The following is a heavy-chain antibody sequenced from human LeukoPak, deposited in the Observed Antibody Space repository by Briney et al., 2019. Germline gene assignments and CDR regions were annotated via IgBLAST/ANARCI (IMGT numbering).Heavy chain of an antibody. CDR3: ARRGGRRYYGSGTYYNDYYFDY. J-gene: IGHJ4*02. D-gene: IGHD3-10*01. V-gene: IGHV4-39*01. CDR1: GGSISSSSYY. CDR2: MYYSGST. Sequence: SDTLSLTCTVSGGSISSSSYYGGWIRQPPGKGLERFGSMYYSGSTYYNPSRKSRVTMAVGTSTIQFSLKLSSVTAADTTVYYGARRGGRRYYGSGTYYNDYYFDYWGQGTLVTVSS.